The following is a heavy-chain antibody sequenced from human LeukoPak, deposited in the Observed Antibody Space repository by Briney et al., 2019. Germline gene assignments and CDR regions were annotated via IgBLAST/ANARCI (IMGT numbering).Heavy chain of an antibody. Sequence: GGSLRLSCAASGFAFTAAWMSWVRQTPGKGLEWVGRTKSYGGTTDYAAPVKGRFIISRDDSKSTVYLQMNSLKTEDTAVYYCMTDPGAVAGTASDYWGQGTLVTVSS. CDR3: MTDPGAVAGTASDY. CDR2: TKSYGGTT. V-gene: IGHV3-15*01. D-gene: IGHD6-19*01. J-gene: IGHJ4*02. CDR1: GFAFTAAW.